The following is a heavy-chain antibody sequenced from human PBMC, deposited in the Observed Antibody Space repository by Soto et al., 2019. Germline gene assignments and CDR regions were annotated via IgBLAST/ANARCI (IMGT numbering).Heavy chain of an antibody. Sequence: GASVKVSCKASGYIFPDYYVHWVRQAPGEGLEWMGGINPNGGGTNYAQKFEGWVTMTTDTSISTAYMELSRLNFDDTAVYYCARGEQLVHFDSWGQGNMVTVSS. V-gene: IGHV1-2*04. CDR3: ARGEQLVHFDS. J-gene: IGHJ4*01. CDR2: INPNGGGT. D-gene: IGHD6-6*01. CDR1: GYIFPDYY.